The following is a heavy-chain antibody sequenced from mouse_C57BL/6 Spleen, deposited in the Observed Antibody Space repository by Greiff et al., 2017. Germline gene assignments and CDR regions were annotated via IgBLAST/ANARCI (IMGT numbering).Heavy chain of an antibody. Sequence: VQLQQPGAELVKPGASVKMSCKASGYTFTSYWITWVKQRPGQGLEWIGEIYPGSGSTNYNEKFKSKATLTVDTSSSTAYMQLSSLTSEDSAVXYCARIGKDYYSLDYWGQGTSVTVSS. CDR3: ARIGKDYYSLDY. J-gene: IGHJ4*01. V-gene: IGHV1-55*01. CDR2: IYPGSGST. CDR1: GYTFTSYW.